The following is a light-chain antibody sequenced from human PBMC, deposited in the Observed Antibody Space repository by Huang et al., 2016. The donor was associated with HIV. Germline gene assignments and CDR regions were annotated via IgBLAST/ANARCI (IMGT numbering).Light chain of an antibody. J-gene: IGKJ4*01. V-gene: IGKV2-28*01. CDR2: MAS. CDR3: MQSLQSLT. CDR1: QSLVHDNGYSY. Sequence: DIVMTQSPLSLPVPPGEPASISCRSSQSLVHDNGYSYLDWYLQKPGQSPQVLTYMASVRAPGIPDRFSGGGSGTNFTLEINRVDAEDVGTYYCMQSLQSLTFGGGTRLEIK.